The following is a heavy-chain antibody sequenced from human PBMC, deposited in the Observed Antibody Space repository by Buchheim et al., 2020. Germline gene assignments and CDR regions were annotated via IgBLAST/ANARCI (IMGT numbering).Heavy chain of an antibody. D-gene: IGHD1-7*01. V-gene: IGHV3-74*01. CDR1: GFSFSGYW. CDR2: INSDGSST. CDR3: ARGDWNYDY. Sequence: EVQLVESGGGLVQPGGSLRLSCAASGFSFSGYWMHWVRQAPGKGLVWVSHINSDGSSTSDADSMKGRFTISRDNAKNTLYLQMNSLRAEDTAVYYCARGDWNYDYWGQGTL. J-gene: IGHJ4*02.